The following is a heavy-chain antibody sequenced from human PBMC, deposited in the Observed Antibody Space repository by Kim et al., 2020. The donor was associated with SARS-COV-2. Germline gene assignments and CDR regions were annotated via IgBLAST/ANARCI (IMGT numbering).Heavy chain of an antibody. CDR2: ISGSADAT. CDR3: AIHRTDSNSPIDY. CDR1: GLTFSTCA. Sequence: GGSLRLSCAASGLTFSTCAMTWVRQAPGKGLEWVSSISGSADATYYADPVKGRFTISRDNSRNTLYLQMNSLRAEDTAMYYCAIHRTDSNSPIDYWGQGALVTVSS. V-gene: IGHV3-23*01. J-gene: IGHJ4*02. D-gene: IGHD6-6*01.